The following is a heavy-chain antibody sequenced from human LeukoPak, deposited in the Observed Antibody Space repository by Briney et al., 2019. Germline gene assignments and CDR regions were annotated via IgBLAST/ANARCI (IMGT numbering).Heavy chain of an antibody. CDR2: IYYSGST. Sequence: SETLSLTCTVSGGSISSGDYYWSWIRQPPGKGLEWIRYIYYSGSTYYNPSLQSRVTISVDTSKNQFSLKLSSVTAADTAVYSCASRRITIFGVASHDAFDIWGQGTMVTVSS. CDR3: ASRRITIFGVASHDAFDI. V-gene: IGHV4-30-4*08. D-gene: IGHD3-3*01. CDR1: GGSISSGDYY. J-gene: IGHJ3*02.